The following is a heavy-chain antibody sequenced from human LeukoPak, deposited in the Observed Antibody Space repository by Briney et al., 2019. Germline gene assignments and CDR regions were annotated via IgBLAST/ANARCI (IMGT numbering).Heavy chain of an antibody. J-gene: IGHJ4*02. CDR2: MNTHSGNT. CDR1: GYTFTSYD. V-gene: IGHV1-8*01. D-gene: IGHD5-24*01. CDR3: ARRRDGYNHDY. Sequence: ASVKVSCKASGYTFTSYDINWVRQATGQGPEWMGWMNTHSGNTGYAQKFQGRVTMTRDTSISTAYTELSSLRSEDTAVYYCARRRDGYNHDYWGQGTLVTVSS.